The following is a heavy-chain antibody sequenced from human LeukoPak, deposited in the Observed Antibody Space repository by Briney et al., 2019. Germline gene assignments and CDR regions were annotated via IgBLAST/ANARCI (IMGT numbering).Heavy chain of an antibody. CDR2: INHSGST. J-gene: IGHJ4*02. CDR1: GGSISSGGYY. CDR3: ARGTRSRYCSGGSCYNY. V-gene: IGHV4-31*03. D-gene: IGHD2-15*01. Sequence: KSSETLSLTCTVSGGSISSGGYYWSWIRQHPGKGLEWIGEINHSGSTNYNPSLKSRVTISVDTSKNQFSLKLSSVTAADTAVYYCARGTRSRYCSGGSCYNYWGQGTLVTVSS.